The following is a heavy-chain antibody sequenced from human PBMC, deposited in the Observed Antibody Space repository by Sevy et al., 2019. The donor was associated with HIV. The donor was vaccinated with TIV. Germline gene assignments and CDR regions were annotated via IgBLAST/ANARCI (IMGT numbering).Heavy chain of an antibody. D-gene: IGHD2-8*01. J-gene: IGHJ4*02. CDR3: ARDPRMYGDYLLAYFDY. CDR2: IGYDGSNI. V-gene: IGHV3-33*02. Sequence: GGSLRLSCAASGFTPSTYGMHWVRQAPGKGLEWVAVIGYDGSNIYYADSAKGRFTISRDNSKNTLFLQMDSLRAEDTAIYYGARDPRMYGDYLLAYFDYWGQGTLVTVSS. CDR1: GFTPSTYG.